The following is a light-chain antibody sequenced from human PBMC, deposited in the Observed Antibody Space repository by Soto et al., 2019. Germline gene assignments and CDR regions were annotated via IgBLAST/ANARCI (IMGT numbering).Light chain of an antibody. J-gene: IGLJ1*01. V-gene: IGLV1-40*01. CDR1: SSNIGAGYD. Sequence: QSVLSQPPSVSGAPGQRVTISCTGSSSNIGAGYDVHWYQQLPGTAPKLLIYGNSNRPSGVPDRFSGSKSGTSASLAITGLQAEDEADYYCQSYDSSLSGYVFGTGPKV. CDR3: QSYDSSLSGYV. CDR2: GNS.